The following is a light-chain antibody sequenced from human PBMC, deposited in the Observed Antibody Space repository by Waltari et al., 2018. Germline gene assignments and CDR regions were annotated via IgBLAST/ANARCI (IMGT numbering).Light chain of an antibody. CDR1: QTIGTY. CDR2: DAS. CDR3: QQRYNWPPLT. Sequence: VVLTQSPVTLSLSPGETATLSCRASQTIGTYLAWYQHKLGQSPRLLLYDASTRATGIPARFSGSGSGTDFTLTISGLEAEDSAFYYCQQRYNWPPLTFGGGTKVQTK. J-gene: IGKJ4*01. V-gene: IGKV3-11*01.